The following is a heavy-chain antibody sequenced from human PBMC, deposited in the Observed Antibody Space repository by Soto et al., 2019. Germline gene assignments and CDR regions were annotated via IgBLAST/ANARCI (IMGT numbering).Heavy chain of an antibody. CDR1: GYTFTSYD. Sequence: GASVKVSCKASGYTFTSYDINWVRQATGQGLEWMGWMNPNSGNTGYAQRFQGRVTMTRNTSISTAYMELSSLRSEDTAVYYCARSIWSGYYSIPYWGQGTLVTVSS. CDR2: MNPNSGNT. J-gene: IGHJ4*02. D-gene: IGHD3-3*01. V-gene: IGHV1-8*01. CDR3: ARSIWSGYYSIPY.